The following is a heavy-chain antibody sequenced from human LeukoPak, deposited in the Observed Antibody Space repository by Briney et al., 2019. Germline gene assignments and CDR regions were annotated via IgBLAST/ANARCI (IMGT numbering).Heavy chain of an antibody. Sequence: GGSLRLSCAASGFTFSSYAMSWVRQAPGKGLEWVSAISGSGGSTYYAASVKGLFTISRDNSKNTLYLQMNSLRAEDTAVYYCARPLYDILTGYYSGDYWGQGTLVTVSS. D-gene: IGHD3-9*01. CDR3: ARPLYDILTGYYSGDY. CDR2: ISGSGGST. CDR1: GFTFSSYA. V-gene: IGHV3-23*01. J-gene: IGHJ4*02.